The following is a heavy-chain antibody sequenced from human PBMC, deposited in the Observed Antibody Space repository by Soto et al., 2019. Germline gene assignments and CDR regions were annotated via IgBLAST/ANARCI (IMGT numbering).Heavy chain of an antibody. CDR1: GGSFSGYY. CDR3: ASGGRGVDTAMDWFDP. D-gene: IGHD5-18*01. V-gene: IGHV4-34*01. CDR2: INHSGST. Sequence: SETLSLTCAVYGGSFSGYYWSWIRQPPGKGLEWIGEINHSGSTNYNPSLKSRVTISVDTSKNQFSLKLSSVTAADTAVYYCASGGRGVDTAMDWFDPWGQGTLVTVSS. J-gene: IGHJ5*02.